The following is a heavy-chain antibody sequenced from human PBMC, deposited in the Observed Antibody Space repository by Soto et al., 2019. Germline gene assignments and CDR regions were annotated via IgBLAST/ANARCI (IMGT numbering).Heavy chain of an antibody. CDR2: INHSGST. V-gene: IGHV4-34*01. D-gene: IGHD5-18*01. Sequence: SETLSLTCAVYGGSFSDHYWSWIRQTPGKGLEWIGEINHSGSTNYNPSFKSRGTISVDTSKNHFSLYLSSVTSADTAVISCARGVGGYSYGGLDSWGQGTLVTVSS. CDR1: GGSFSDHY. CDR3: ARGVGGYSYGGLDS. J-gene: IGHJ5*01.